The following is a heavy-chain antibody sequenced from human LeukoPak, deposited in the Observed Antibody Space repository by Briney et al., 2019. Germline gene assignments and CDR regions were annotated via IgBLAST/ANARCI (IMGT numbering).Heavy chain of an antibody. D-gene: IGHD3-10*01. CDR3: ATWAFYHYLDV. V-gene: IGHV3-43*02. CDR1: GFTICPYA. Sequence: PGGALRLSCAASGFTICPYAVYWGRPGPGPGLGGVSVIKADGSDVFYAASVRDRSTTSRYNSKNSLYLQMNCLTSDDTALYYCATWAFYHYLDVWGQGTTVIVSS. CDR2: IKADGSDV. J-gene: IGHJ6*02.